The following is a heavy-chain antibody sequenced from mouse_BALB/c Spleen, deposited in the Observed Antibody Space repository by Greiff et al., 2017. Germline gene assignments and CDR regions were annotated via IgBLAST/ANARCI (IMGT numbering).Heavy chain of an antibody. CDR3: ARRVRGYFDV. J-gene: IGHJ1*01. CDR1: GYSITSGYY. V-gene: IGHV3-6*02. CDR2: ISYDGSN. Sequence: EVKLQESGPGLVKPSQSLSLTCSVTGYSITSGYYWNWIRQFPGNKLEWMGYISYDGSNNYNPSLKNRISITRDTSKNQFFLKLNSVTTEDTATYYCARRVRGYFDVWGAGTTVTVSS. D-gene: IGHD2-14*01.